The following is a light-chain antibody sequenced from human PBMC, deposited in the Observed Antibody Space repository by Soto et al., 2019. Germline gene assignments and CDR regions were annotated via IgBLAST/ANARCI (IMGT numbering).Light chain of an antibody. J-gene: IGLJ1*01. CDR1: SSDVGSYNF. V-gene: IGLV2-14*01. CDR2: EVT. CDR3: SSYTSSSTYV. Sequence: QSALTQPASVSGSPGQSITISCTGTSSDVGSYNFVSWYQQQPGKAPKLIIYEVTNRPSGVSDRFSGTKSDNTASLSISGLQAEDEDDYYCSSYTSSSTYVFGTGTKLTVL.